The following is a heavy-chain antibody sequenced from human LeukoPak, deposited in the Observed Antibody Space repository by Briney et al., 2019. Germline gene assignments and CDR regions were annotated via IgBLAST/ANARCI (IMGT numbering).Heavy chain of an antibody. J-gene: IGHJ5*02. Sequence: SQTLSLTCTVSGGSISSGDYYWSWIRQPPGKGLEWIAYMYYSGSTYYNPSPKRRVTMSADTSKNQLSLKLSSVTAADTAVYYCARPYYYDSRIDPWGQGILVTVSS. D-gene: IGHD3-22*01. CDR2: MYYSGST. CDR3: ARPYYYDSRIDP. CDR1: GGSISSGDYY. V-gene: IGHV4-30-4*01.